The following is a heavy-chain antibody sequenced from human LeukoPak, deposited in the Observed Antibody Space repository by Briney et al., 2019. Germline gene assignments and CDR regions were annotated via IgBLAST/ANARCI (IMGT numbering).Heavy chain of an antibody. CDR3: ARDNSIADRGWWFDP. D-gene: IGHD1-20*01. CDR1: GGSFSGYY. Sequence: SETLSLTCAVYGGSFSGYYWSWIRQPPGKGLEWIGEINHSGSTNYNPSLKSRVTISVDTSKNQFSLKLSSVTAADTAVYYCARDNSIADRGWWFDPWGQGTLVTVSS. V-gene: IGHV4-34*01. CDR2: INHSGST. J-gene: IGHJ5*02.